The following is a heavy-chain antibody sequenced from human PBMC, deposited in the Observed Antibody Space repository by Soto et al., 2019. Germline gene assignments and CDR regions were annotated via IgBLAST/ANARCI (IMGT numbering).Heavy chain of an antibody. CDR1: GFTFSSYA. D-gene: IGHD3-22*01. CDR2: ISGSGGST. Sequence: GGSLRFSCAASGFTFSSYAMSWVRQAPGKGLEWVSAISGSGGSTYYADSVKGRFTISRDNSKNTLYLQMNSLRAEDTAVYYCAKSPYYYDSSGYYYFDYWGQGTLVTVSS. J-gene: IGHJ4*02. V-gene: IGHV3-23*01. CDR3: AKSPYYYDSSGYYYFDY.